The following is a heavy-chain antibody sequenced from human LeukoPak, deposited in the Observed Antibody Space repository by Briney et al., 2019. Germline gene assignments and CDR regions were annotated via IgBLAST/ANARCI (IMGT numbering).Heavy chain of an antibody. CDR2: MSNSGS. Sequence: KPSETLSLTCTVSGVSITLYYWTWIRQSPKKGLEWIGDMSNSGSNYNPSLSSRLTISTDTSKNHFSLRLTSVSAADTAVYYCAKGNYDILSDYALYSPRGGFDHWGQGILVTVSS. CDR3: AKGNYDILSDYALYSPRGGFDH. CDR1: GVSITLYY. D-gene: IGHD3-9*01. J-gene: IGHJ4*02. V-gene: IGHV4-59*01.